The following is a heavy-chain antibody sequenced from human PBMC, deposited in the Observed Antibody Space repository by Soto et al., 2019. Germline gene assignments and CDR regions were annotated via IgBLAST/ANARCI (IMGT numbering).Heavy chain of an antibody. D-gene: IGHD2-2*02. CDR3: ARDPGVVPAAIYYYYGMDV. J-gene: IGHJ6*02. CDR1: AGTFSSYC. V-gene: IGHV1-69*13. CDR2: IMPIFGTP. Sequence: SVKVSCKASAGTFSSYCISWVRQAPGQGLEWMGGIMPIFGTPNYAQKFQGRVTITADESTSTAYMELRSLRSDGTAVYYCARDPGVVPAAIYYYYGMDVWGQGTTVTVSS.